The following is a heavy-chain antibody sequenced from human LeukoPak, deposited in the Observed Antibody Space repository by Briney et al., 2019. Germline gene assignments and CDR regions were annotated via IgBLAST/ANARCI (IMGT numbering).Heavy chain of an antibody. V-gene: IGHV3-30*02. CDR2: IRYDGSNK. CDR1: GFTLSSYG. Sequence: GGSLRLSCAAPGFTLSSYGMHWVRQAPGKGLEWVAFIRYDGSNKYYADSVKGRFTISRDNSKNTLYLQMNSLRAEDTAVYYCASPMYSSSWYFQHWGQGTLVTVSS. CDR3: ASPMYSSSWYFQH. J-gene: IGHJ1*01. D-gene: IGHD6-13*01.